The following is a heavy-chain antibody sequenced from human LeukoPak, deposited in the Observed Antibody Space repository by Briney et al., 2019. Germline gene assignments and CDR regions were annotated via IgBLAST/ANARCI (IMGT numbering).Heavy chain of an antibody. V-gene: IGHV4-34*01. CDR3: ARGRPEYSSGWYFAFDI. CDR2: INHSGST. CDR1: GGSFSGYY. D-gene: IGHD6-19*01. J-gene: IGHJ3*02. Sequence: PSETLSLTCAVYGGSFSGYYWSWIRQPPGKGLEWIGEINHSGSTNYNPSLKSRVTISVDTSKNQFSLKLSSVTAADTAVYYCARGRPEYSSGWYFAFDIWGQGTMVTVSS.